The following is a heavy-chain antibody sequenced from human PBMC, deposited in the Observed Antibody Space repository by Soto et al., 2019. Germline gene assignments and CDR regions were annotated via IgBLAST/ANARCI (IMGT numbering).Heavy chain of an antibody. V-gene: IGHV4-61*01. D-gene: IGHD3-10*01. CDR2: IYYSGST. CDR3: ARYESGGDWFDP. Sequence: NPSETLSLTCTVSGGSVSSGSYYWSWIRQPPGKGLEWIGYIYYSGSTNYNPSLKSRVTISVDTSKNQFSLKLNSVTAADTAVYYCARYESGGDWFDPWGQGTLVTVSS. CDR1: GGSVSSGSYY. J-gene: IGHJ5*02.